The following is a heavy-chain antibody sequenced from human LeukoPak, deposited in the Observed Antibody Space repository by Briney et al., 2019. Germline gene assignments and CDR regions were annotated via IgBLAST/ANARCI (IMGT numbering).Heavy chain of an antibody. CDR1: GYTFTGYY. CDR3: ATLHDYGGNSIWFDP. CDR2: INPNSGGT. D-gene: IGHD4-23*01. Sequence: ASVKVSCKASGYTFTGYYMHWVRQAPGQGLEWMGWINPNSGGTNYAQKFQGRVTMTRDTSISTAYMELSRLRSDDTAVYYCATLHDYGGNSIWFDPWGQGTLVTVSS. V-gene: IGHV1-2*02. J-gene: IGHJ5*02.